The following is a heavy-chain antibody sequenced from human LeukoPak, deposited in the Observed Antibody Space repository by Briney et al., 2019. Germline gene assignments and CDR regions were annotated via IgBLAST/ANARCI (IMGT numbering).Heavy chain of an antibody. D-gene: IGHD1-26*01. J-gene: IGHJ4*02. CDR2: LSGSGGTT. V-gene: IGHV3-23*01. CDR3: AKLSDLVGARFDY. Sequence: PGGSLRLSCAVSGFTFRSYAMSWVRQAPRKGLEWVSVLSGSGGTTYYADSVKGRFTISRDNSKNTLYLQMNSLRAEDTAVYYCAKLSDLVGARFDYWGQGTLVTVSS. CDR1: GFTFRSYA.